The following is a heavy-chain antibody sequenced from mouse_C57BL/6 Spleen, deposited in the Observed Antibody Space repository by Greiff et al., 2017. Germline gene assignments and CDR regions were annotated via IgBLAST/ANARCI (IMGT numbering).Heavy chain of an antibody. Sequence: VQLQQSGAELARPGASVKLSCKASGYTFTSYGISWVKQRTGQGLEWIGEIHPRSGNTYYNEKFKGKATLTADKSSSTAYMELRSLTSEDSAVYFCARSETAQATNAMDYWGQGTSVTVSS. J-gene: IGHJ4*01. D-gene: IGHD3-2*02. CDR3: ARSETAQATNAMDY. CDR2: IHPRSGNT. CDR1: GYTFTSYG. V-gene: IGHV1-81*01.